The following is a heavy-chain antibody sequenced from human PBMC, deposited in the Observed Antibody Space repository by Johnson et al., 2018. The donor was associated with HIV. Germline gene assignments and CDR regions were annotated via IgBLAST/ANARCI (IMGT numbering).Heavy chain of an antibody. CDR1: GFTFSTYA. D-gene: IGHD6-13*01. CDR3: ARRKIAAAGRDAFDI. V-gene: IGHV3-30*04. Sequence: VQVVESGGGVVQPGRSLRLSCAASGFTFSTYAMHWVRQAPGKGLEWLAVISYDGSNKYYADSVKGRFTISRDNSKNTLYLQMNSLRAEDTAVYYCARRKIAAAGRDAFDI. J-gene: IGHJ3*02. CDR2: ISYDGSNK.